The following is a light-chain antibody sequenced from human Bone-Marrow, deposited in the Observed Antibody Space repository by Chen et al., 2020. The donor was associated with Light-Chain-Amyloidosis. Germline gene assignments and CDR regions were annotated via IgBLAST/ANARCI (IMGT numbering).Light chain of an antibody. CDR2: EGS. Sequence: QSALTQPASVAGSPGRSIPISCTGTIIGTYNLGSWYQQNPGNAPKLILYEGSRRPSEVSDRFSGSTSGNTASLTLSGLQTDDEADYYCCSYGGYSTFVFGGGTKLTVL. CDR1: IIGTYNL. J-gene: IGLJ2*01. V-gene: IGLV2-23*03. CDR3: CSYGGYSTFV.